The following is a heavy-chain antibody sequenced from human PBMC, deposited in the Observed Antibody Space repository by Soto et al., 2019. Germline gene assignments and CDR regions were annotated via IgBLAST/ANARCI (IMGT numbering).Heavy chain of an antibody. J-gene: IGHJ6*02. V-gene: IGHV1-46*01. D-gene: IGHD6-19*01. CDR1: GYTVSIYY. CDR2: INPNGEST. CDR3: AKEIGAAGRFFGMDV. Sequence: QVQLVQSGAEVKNPGASVKLSCKAVGYTVSIYYVHWVRQAPGQGLEWMGVINPNGESTTYAQKFQGRIKVTRDRSTRSIYMELSSLRSEDTAVYYCAKEIGAAGRFFGMDVWGQGTTVTVSS.